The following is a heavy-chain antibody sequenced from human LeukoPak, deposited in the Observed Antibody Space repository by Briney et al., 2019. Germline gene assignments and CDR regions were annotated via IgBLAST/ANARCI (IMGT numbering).Heavy chain of an antibody. CDR3: ARVGEWELPYYFDY. V-gene: IGHV4-30-4*08. Sequence: SETLSLTCTVSGGSISSGGYYWSWIRQHPGKGLEWIGYIYYSGSTYYNPSLKSRVTISVDTSKNQFSLKLSSVTAADTAVYYCARVGEWELPYYFDYWGQGTLVTVSS. J-gene: IGHJ4*02. D-gene: IGHD1-26*01. CDR2: IYYSGST. CDR1: GGSISSGGYY.